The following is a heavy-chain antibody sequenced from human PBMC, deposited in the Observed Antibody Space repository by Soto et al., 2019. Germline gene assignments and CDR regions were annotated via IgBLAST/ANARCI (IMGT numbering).Heavy chain of an antibody. J-gene: IGHJ6*02. CDR1: GFTVSTNY. D-gene: IGHD1-26*01. CDR2: IYTGGTT. V-gene: IGHV3-53*01. CDR3: AIRSGSHG. Sequence: EVQMVESGGGLIQPGGSLRLSCAASGFTVSTNYMSWVRQAPGKGLEWLSVIYTGGTTYYADSVEGRFTIYRDNSKNMIYLQMNNRTADDTAVYYCAIRSGSHGWGQGTTVTVSS.